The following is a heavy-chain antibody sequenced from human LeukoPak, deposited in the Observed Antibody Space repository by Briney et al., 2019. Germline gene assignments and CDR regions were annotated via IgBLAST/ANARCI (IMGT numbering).Heavy chain of an antibody. D-gene: IGHD6-19*01. CDR3: AKGSSGWYRNGMDV. CDR2: ISGSGTGT. Sequence: GGSLRLSCAASGFTFNVYAINWVRQAPGKGLEWVSGISGSGTGTHYVDSVKGRFTISRDNSRNTVSLQMNSLRADDTAVYYCAKGSSGWYRNGMDVWGQGTTVIVSS. V-gene: IGHV3-23*01. CDR1: GFTFNVYA. J-gene: IGHJ6*02.